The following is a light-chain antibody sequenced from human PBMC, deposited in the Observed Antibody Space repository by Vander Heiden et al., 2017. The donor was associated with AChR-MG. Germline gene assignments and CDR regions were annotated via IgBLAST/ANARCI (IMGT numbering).Light chain of an antibody. CDR2: EDN. Sequence: NFLLTQPPPVSESPGKAVTISCTRSTGSIASNDVQWYQQRPGSAPTTVIYEDNQRPSGVPDRFSGSIDSSSNSASLTISGLKTEDEADYYCQSYDSSNVVFGGGTKLTVL. V-gene: IGLV6-57*03. J-gene: IGLJ2*01. CDR3: QSYDSSNVV. CDR1: TGSIASND.